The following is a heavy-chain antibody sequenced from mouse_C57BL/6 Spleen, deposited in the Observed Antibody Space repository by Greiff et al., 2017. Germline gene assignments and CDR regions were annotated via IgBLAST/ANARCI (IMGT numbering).Heavy chain of an antibody. J-gene: IGHJ3*01. Sequence: EVKLMESGGGLVKPGGSLKLSCAASGFTFSDYGMHWVRQAPEKGLEWVAYISSGSSTIYYADTVKGRVTISRDNAKNTLFLQMTSLRSEDTAMYYCARGGYDDGLAYWGQGTLVTVSA. CDR1: GFTFSDYG. D-gene: IGHD2-2*01. CDR3: ARGGYDDGLAY. CDR2: ISSGSSTI. V-gene: IGHV5-17*01.